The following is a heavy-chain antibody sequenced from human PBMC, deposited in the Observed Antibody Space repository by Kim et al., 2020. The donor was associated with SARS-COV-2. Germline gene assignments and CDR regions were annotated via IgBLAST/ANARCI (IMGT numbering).Heavy chain of an antibody. CDR1: RFTFSSSA. CDR2: IFSSGSGT. V-gene: IGHV3-23*01. D-gene: IGHD6-25*01. Sequence: GGSLRLSCAASRFTFSSSAMSWVRQAPGKGLEWVSGIFSSGSGTYYADSVKGRFTISRDNSKNVLYLQINNPRAEDTAVYYCAKDLHSTGVSSYWYFELWRRGTLDTVSS. J-gene: IGHJ2*01. CDR3: AKDLHSTGVSSYWYFEL.